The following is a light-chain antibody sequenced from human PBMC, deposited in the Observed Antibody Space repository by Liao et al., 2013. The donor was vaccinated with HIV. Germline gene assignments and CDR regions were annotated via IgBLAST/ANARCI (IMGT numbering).Light chain of an antibody. CDR2: YDN. Sequence: SYMLTQPPSVSVAPGATATITCGGDNIGGRSVHWYQHKAGQAPHLVISYDNDRPSGIPARFSGSNSGNTATLTISRVEAGDEADYYCQVWDSSSDHPYVFGTGTKVTVL. J-gene: IGLJ1*01. CDR1: NIGGRS. CDR3: QVWDSSSDHPYV. V-gene: IGLV3-21*04.